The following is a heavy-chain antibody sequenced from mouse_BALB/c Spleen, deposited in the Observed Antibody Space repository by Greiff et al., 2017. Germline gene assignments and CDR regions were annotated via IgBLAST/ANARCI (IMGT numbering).Heavy chain of an antibody. J-gene: IGHJ2*01. V-gene: IGHV5-9-4*01. CDR3: ARRGGNYLDY. CDR2: ISSGGSYT. CDR1: GFTFSSYS. Sequence: EVQLQESGGGLVKPGGSLKLSCAASGFTFSSYSMSWVRQSPEKRLEWVAEISSGGSYTYYPDTVTGRFTISRDNAKNTLYLEMSSLRSEDTAMYYCARRGGNYLDYWGQGTTLTVSS.